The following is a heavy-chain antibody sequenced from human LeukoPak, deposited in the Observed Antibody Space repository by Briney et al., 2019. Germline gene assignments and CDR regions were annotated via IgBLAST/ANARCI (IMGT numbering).Heavy chain of an antibody. CDR2: ISGDGGST. Sequence: GGSLRLSCAASGFTFDDYAMHWVRQAPGKGLEWVSLISGDGGSTSYADSVNGRLTISRDNSRNSLYLQMDSLTTEDTALYYCAKGRQWLIHYWGQGTLVTVSS. CDR3: AKGRQWLIHY. CDR1: GFTFDDYA. D-gene: IGHD6-19*01. V-gene: IGHV3-43*02. J-gene: IGHJ4*02.